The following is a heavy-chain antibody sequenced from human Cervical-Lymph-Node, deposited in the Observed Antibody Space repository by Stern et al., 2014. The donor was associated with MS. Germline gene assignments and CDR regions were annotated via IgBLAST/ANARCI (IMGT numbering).Heavy chain of an antibody. CDR1: GYTFTGYY. CDR2: INPNSGGS. J-gene: IGHJ4*02. D-gene: IGHD3-10*01. CDR3: ARLIHGQRTTMIRGVIGGFDY. V-gene: IGHV1-2*02. Sequence: VQLLESGAEVQKPGASVKVSCEASGYTFTGYYIHWVRQAPGQGLEWMGWINPNSGGSIYAQKFQGRVTMPRDTSISTAYMELSRLTSDDTAVYYCARLIHGQRTTMIRGVIGGFDYWGQGTLVIVSS.